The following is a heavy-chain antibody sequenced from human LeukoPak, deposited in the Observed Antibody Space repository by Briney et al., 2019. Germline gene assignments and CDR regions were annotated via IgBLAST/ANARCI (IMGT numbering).Heavy chain of an antibody. D-gene: IGHD3-22*01. CDR1: GGTFSSYA. CDR3: ARSRLDYYDSSAWFDY. Sequence: AASVKVSCKASGGTFSSYAISWVRQAPGQGLEWMGWINPNSGGTNYAQKFQGRVTMTRDTSISTAYMELSRLRSDDTAVYYCARSRLDYYDSSAWFDYWGQGTLVTVSS. CDR2: INPNSGGT. J-gene: IGHJ4*02. V-gene: IGHV1-2*02.